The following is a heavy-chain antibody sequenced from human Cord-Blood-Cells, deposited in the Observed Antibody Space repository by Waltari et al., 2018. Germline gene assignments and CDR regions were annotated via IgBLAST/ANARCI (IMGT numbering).Heavy chain of an antibody. D-gene: IGHD3-10*01. J-gene: IGHJ4*02. CDR3: ARVRVGTMVRGVIPYFDY. Sequence: QVQLQESGPGLVKPSETLSLTCTVSGYSISSGYYWCWIRQPPGTGLEWIGSIYHSGCTYYNPSLKSRVTIAVDTSKNKFSLKLSSVTAADTAVHYCARVRVGTMVRGVIPYFDYWGQGTLVTVSS. CDR2: IYHSGCT. V-gene: IGHV4-38-2*02. CDR1: GYSISSGYY.